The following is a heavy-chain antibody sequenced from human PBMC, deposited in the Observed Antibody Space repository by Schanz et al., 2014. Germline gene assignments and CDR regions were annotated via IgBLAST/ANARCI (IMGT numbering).Heavy chain of an antibody. CDR1: GFTFSSYA. CDR2: ISNDGSIK. CDR3: ARDLEGYDGGGGGFDP. J-gene: IGHJ5*02. V-gene: IGHV3-30-3*01. Sequence: QVQLLQFGGGVVQPGRSLRLSCAASGFTFSSYAMHWVRQAPGKGLEWVALISNDGSIKYYADSVEGRFTISRDNSRNTLYLQMKSLRAEDTAVYYCARDLEGYDGGGGGFDPWGQGTLVTVSS. D-gene: IGHD2-21*01.